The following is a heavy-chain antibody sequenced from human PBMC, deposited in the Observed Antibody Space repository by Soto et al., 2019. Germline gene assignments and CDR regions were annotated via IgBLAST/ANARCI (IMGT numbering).Heavy chain of an antibody. CDR2: IWYDGSNK. J-gene: IGHJ4*02. CDR1: GFTFSSYG. Sequence: QVQLVESGGGVVQPGRSLRLSCAASGFTFSSYGMHWVRQAPGKGLEWVAVIWYDGSNKYYADSVKGRFTISRDNSKNTLYLQMNSLRAEDTAVYYCARGGQHYDILTGYYLFDYWGQGTLVTVSS. CDR3: ARGGQHYDILTGYYLFDY. V-gene: IGHV3-33*01. D-gene: IGHD3-9*01.